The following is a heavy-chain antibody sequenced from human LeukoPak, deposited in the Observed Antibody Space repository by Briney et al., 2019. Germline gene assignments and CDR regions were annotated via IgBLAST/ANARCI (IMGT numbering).Heavy chain of an antibody. Sequence: GRSLRLSCAASGFSLSSYAMHWVRQAPGKGLEWVSTTSAGGSSTYYADSVKGRFTISRDNSKNTFYLQMNSLRAEDTAAYYCAKGGYCSSSSCYYGWFEPWGQGTLVTVSS. J-gene: IGHJ5*02. CDR1: GFSLSSYA. CDR2: TSAGGSST. D-gene: IGHD2-2*01. V-gene: IGHV3-23*01. CDR3: AKGGYCSSSSCYYGWFEP.